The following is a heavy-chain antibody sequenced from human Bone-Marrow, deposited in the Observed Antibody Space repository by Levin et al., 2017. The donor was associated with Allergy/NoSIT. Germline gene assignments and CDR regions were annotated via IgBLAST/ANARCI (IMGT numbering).Heavy chain of an antibody. J-gene: IGHJ4*02. V-gene: IGHV4-4*07. Sequence: PSETLSLTCSVSGGSFNSQFWSWIRQSAGKGLEWIGRVYGSGGTNYNPALKGRITMSFDTSKTQFSLQLGSVTAADTAVYYCARIVGSTRGFYFDYWGQGTLVTVSS. CDR3: ARIVGSTRGFYFDY. D-gene: IGHD1-26*01. CDR1: GGSFNSQF. CDR2: VYGSGGT.